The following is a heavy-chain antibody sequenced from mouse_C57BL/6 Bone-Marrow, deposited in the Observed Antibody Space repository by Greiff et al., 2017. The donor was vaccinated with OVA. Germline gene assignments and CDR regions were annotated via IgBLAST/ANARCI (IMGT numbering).Heavy chain of an antibody. CDR3: ARHEVGGTRWFDY. CDR2: FYPGSGSV. CDR1: GYTFTEYT. J-gene: IGHJ2*01. D-gene: IGHD4-1*01. Sequence: VQLQESGAELVKPGESVKLSCKASGYTFTEYTIHWVKQRSGQGLEWLGWFYPGSGSVKYDEKFKDKATLTADKSSSTVFMERSRLTSEDSAVYFCARHEVGGTRWFDYWGQGTTLTVSS. V-gene: IGHV1-62-2*01.